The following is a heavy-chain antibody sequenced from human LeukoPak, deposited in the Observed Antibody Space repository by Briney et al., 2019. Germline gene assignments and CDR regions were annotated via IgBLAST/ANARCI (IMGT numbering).Heavy chain of an antibody. V-gene: IGHV3-66*02. Sequence: GGSLRLSCAASGFTFSSNYMSWVRQAPGKGLEWVSVIYSGGSTYYSDSVKGRFTISRDNSKNTLYLQMNSLRAEDTAVYYCARDRYVTGTIYYYMDVWGKGTTVTVSS. J-gene: IGHJ6*03. CDR2: IYSGGST. CDR3: ARDRYVTGTIYYYMDV. CDR1: GFTFSSNY. D-gene: IGHD1-7*01.